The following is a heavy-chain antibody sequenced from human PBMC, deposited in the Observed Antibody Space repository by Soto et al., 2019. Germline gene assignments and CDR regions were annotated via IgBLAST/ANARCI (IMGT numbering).Heavy chain of an antibody. CDR2: IIPIFGTA. V-gene: IGHV1-69*13. D-gene: IGHD3-16*02. CDR1: GGTFSSYA. CDR3: ARLITFGGVIVKNNPTLYGMDV. J-gene: IGHJ6*02. Sequence: ASVKVSCKASGGTFSSYAISWVRQAPGQGLEWMGGIIPIFGTANYAQKFQGRVTITADESTSTAYMELSSLRSEDTAVYYCARLITFGGVIVKNNPTLYGMDVWGQGTTVTVSS.